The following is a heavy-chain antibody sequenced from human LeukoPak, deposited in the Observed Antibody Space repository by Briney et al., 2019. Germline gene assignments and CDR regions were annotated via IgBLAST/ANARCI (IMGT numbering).Heavy chain of an antibody. CDR1: GGSISSGDYY. J-gene: IGHJ5*02. D-gene: IGHD3-3*01. CDR3: ARESNSWSGSIGYLIWFDP. Sequence: SQTLSLTCTVSGGSISSGDYYWRWIRQPPGKGLEWIGYIYYSGSTYYNPSLKSRVTISVDTSKNQFSLMLSSVTAADTAVYYCARESNSWSGSIGYLIWFDPWGQGTLVTVSS. V-gene: IGHV4-30-4*01. CDR2: IYYSGST.